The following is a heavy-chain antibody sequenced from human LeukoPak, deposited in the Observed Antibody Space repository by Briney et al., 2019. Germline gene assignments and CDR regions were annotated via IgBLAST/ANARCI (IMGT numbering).Heavy chain of an antibody. V-gene: IGHV5-51*01. J-gene: IGHJ4*02. D-gene: IGHD6-13*01. CDR2: IHLGDSDT. Sequence: GESLKISCKGSGYTITNSWIGWVRQMPGKGLEWMGSIHLGDSDTKYSPSYQGQVTMSVDTSITTAYLQWSSLKASDSAMYFCARLGQYTSSWYKYDYFDYWGQGTLVTVSS. CDR3: ARLGQYTSSWYKYDYFDY. CDR1: GYTITNSW.